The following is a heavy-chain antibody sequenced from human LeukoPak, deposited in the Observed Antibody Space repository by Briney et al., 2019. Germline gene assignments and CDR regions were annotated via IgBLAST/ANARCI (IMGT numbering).Heavy chain of an antibody. CDR3: ARHTATTYSSSSDWFDP. D-gene: IGHD6-6*01. J-gene: IGHJ5*02. V-gene: IGHV4-4*09. CDR2: IYRSGTT. Sequence: SETLSLTCTVSGDSISNSYWSWIRQPPGKGLEWIGCIYRSGTTNYNPSLKSRVIMTVDTSKNHFSLNLDSVTAADTAVYYCARHTATTYSSSSDWFDPWGQGTLVTVSS. CDR1: GDSISNSY.